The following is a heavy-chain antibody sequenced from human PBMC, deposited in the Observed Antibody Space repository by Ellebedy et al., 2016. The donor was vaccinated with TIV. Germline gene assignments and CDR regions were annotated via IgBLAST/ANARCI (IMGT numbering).Heavy chain of an antibody. Sequence: GGSLRLSXAASGFSFSDSYMSWIRQAPGKGPEWIAYISACGSNSDYAEAVRGRFTISRDNARNSLFLDMDSLRGDDTAVYYCVKSQVALFDYVWGGRDFWGQGAQVTVSS. J-gene: IGHJ4*02. CDR1: GFSFSDSY. CDR3: VKSQVALFDYVWGGRDF. CDR2: ISACGSNS. V-gene: IGHV3-11*03. D-gene: IGHD3-16*01.